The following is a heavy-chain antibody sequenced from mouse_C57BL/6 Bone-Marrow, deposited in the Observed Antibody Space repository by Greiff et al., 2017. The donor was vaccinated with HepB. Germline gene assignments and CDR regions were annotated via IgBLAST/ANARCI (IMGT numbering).Heavy chain of an antibody. CDR2: IHPNSGST. CDR1: GYTFTSYW. V-gene: IGHV1-64*01. Sequence: QVQLQQPGAELVKPGASVKLSCKASGYTFTSYWMHWVKQRPGQGLEWIGMIHPNSGSTNYNEKFKSKATLTVDKSSSTAYMQLSSLKSEDSAVYYCARGGWLLRYFDVWGTGTTVTVSS. J-gene: IGHJ1*03. D-gene: IGHD2-3*01. CDR3: ARGGWLLRYFDV.